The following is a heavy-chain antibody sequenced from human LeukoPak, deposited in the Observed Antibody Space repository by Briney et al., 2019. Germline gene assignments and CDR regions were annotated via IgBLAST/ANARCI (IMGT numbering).Heavy chain of an antibody. CDR2: IYSGGST. J-gene: IGHJ4*02. CDR1: GFTVSTNY. V-gene: IGHV3-53*01. Sequence: GGSLRLSCAASGFTVSTNYMSWVRQAPGKGLEWVSVIYSGGSTYYADSVKGRFTISRDNAKNTLFLQMDSLRAEDTALYYCVRSLRSADFWGQGTLVTVSS. CDR3: VRSLRSADF.